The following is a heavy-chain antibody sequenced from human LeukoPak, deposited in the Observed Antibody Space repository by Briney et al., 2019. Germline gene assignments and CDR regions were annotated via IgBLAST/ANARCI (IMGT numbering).Heavy chain of an antibody. D-gene: IGHD3-22*01. CDR3: ARRYYYDSSGYYDY. Sequence: SQTLSLTCAVSGASMSSHGYSWSWIRQPPGKGLEFIGYIYHDGNTYYNPSLNSRVSISVDMSKNQFSLKLSSVTAADTAVYYCARRYYYDSSGYYDYWGQGTLVTVSS. J-gene: IGHJ4*02. V-gene: IGHV4-30-2*01. CDR2: IYHDGNT. CDR1: GASMSSHGYS.